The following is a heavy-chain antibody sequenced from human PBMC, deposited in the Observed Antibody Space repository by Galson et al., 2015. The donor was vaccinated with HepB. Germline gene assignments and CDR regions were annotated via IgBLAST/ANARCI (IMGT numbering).Heavy chain of an antibody. V-gene: IGHV4-39*07. CDR2: IYYSGST. D-gene: IGHD4-17*01. CDR1: GGSISSSSYY. Sequence: SKTLSLTCTVSGGSISSSSYYWGWIRQPPGKGLEWIGSIYYSGSTYYNPSLKSRVTISVDTSKNQFSLKLSSVTAADTAVYYCARVLLYGDYIDYWGQGTLVTVSS. CDR3: ARVLLYGDYIDY. J-gene: IGHJ4*02.